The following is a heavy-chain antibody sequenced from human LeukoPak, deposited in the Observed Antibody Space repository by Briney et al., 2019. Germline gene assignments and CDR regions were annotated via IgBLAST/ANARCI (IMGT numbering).Heavy chain of an antibody. CDR3: ARYCSSTSCYTGFDP. V-gene: IGHV4-38-2*01. D-gene: IGHD2-2*02. J-gene: IGHJ5*02. CDR2: IYHSGST. CDR1: AYSISSGYY. Sequence: PSETLSLTCAVSAYSISSGYYWGWIRQPPGKGLEWIGSIYHSGSTYYNPSLKGRVTISVDTSKNQFSLKLSSVTAADTAVYYCARYCSSTSCYTGFDPWGQGTLVTVSS.